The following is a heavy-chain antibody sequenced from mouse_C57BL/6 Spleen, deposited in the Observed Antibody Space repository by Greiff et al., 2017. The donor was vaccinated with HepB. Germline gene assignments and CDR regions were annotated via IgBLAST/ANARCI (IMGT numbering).Heavy chain of an antibody. V-gene: IGHV5-9-1*02. CDR1: GFTFSSYA. Sequence: DVMLVESGEGLVKPGGSLKLSCAASGFTFSSYAMSWVRQTPEKRLEWVAYISSGGDYIYYADTVKGRFTISRDNARNTRYLQMSSLKSEDTAMYYCTRDRDYFDYWGQGTTLTVAS. CDR2: ISSGGDYI. J-gene: IGHJ2*01. CDR3: TRDRDYFDY.